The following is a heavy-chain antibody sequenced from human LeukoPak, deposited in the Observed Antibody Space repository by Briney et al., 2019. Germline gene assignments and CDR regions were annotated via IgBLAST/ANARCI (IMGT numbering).Heavy chain of an antibody. CDR2: ISHDGGNK. V-gene: IGHV3-30*18. D-gene: IGHD4-23*01. CDR3: AKDYGGSYLDS. Sequence: GGSLRLSCAASGFTFSSYGMHWVSQAPGKRLEWEAVISHDGGNKQYADSVKGRFSISRDNAKNTLYLQMNSLRAEDTAVYYCAKDYGGSYLDSWGQGTLVTVSS. CDR1: GFTFSSYG. J-gene: IGHJ4*02.